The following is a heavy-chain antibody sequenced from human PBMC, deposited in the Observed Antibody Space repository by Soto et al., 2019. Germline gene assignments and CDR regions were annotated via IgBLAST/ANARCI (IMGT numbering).Heavy chain of an antibody. Sequence: GGSLRLSCAASGFTFSSYSMNWVRQAPGKGLEWVSSISSSSSYIYYADSVKGRFTISRDNAKNSLYLQMNSLRAEDTAVYYCARDQSIVVVPAAIHGSLAFDPWGQGTLVTVSS. V-gene: IGHV3-21*01. D-gene: IGHD2-2*01. CDR1: GFTFSSYS. CDR3: ARDQSIVVVPAAIHGSLAFDP. CDR2: ISSSSSYI. J-gene: IGHJ5*02.